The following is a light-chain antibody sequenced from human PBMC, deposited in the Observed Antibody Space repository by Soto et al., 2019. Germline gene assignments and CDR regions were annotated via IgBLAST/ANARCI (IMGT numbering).Light chain of an antibody. J-gene: IGLJ1*01. V-gene: IGLV2-8*01. CDR2: EVS. Sequence: QSALTQPPSASGSPGQSVTISCTGTSSDVGGYNYVSWYQQHPGKAPKLMIYEVSKRPSGVPDRFSGSKSGNTASLTVSGLQAEDEADYYCSSYAGSSYVFGTGTSSPS. CDR3: SSYAGSSYV. CDR1: SSDVGGYNY.